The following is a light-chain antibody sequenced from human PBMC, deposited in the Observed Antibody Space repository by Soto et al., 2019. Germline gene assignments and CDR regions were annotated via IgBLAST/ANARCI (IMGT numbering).Light chain of an antibody. CDR3: QQRNSWPPTFT. CDR2: DTS. J-gene: IGKJ5*01. Sequence: EVFFTRSPATLSFSPGEIATVSWRASQSVGSFLAWYQQKPGQAPRLLIYDTSIRATGIPARFSGSGSGTDFTLTISSLEPEDFAVYYCQQRNSWPPTFTFGQGTRLETK. V-gene: IGKV3-11*01. CDR1: QSVGSF.